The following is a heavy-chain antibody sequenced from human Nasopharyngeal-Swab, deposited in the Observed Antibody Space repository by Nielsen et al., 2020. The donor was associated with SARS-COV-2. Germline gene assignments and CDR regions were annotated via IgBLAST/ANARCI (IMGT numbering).Heavy chain of an antibody. V-gene: IGHV3-11*04. CDR1: GFSFSDYY. CDR3: AREVDSYDSSGYWSF. CDR2: ISSSGGTI. D-gene: IGHD3-22*01. J-gene: IGHJ4*02. Sequence: GESLKISCAASGFSFSDYYMSWIRQAPGKGLEWISYISSSGGTIYSADSVKGRFTISRDNAKNSLYLQMNSLRAEDSAVYYCAREVDSYDSSGYWSFWGRGTLVTVSS.